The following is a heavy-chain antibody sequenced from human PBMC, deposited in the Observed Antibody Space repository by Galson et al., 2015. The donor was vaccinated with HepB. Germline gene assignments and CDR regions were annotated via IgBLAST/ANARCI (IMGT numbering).Heavy chain of an antibody. CDR2: ITPMFGTA. D-gene: IGHD6-13*01. Sequence: SVKVSCKASGGTFSRYAISWVRQAPGQGLEWMGGITPMFGTANYAQKFQGRVTITADESTRTVYMSLSNLRSEDTAVYYCAREGIAIVTNPVDYRGQGTLVTVSS. V-gene: IGHV1-69*13. CDR1: GGTFSRYA. J-gene: IGHJ4*02. CDR3: AREGIAIVTNPVDY.